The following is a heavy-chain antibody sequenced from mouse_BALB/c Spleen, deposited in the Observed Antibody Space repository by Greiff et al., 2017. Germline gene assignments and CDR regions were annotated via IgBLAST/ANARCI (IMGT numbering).Heavy chain of an antibody. Sequence: EVHLVESGGGLVQPGGSRKLSCAASGFTFSSFGMHWVRQAPEKGLEWVAYISSGSSTIYYADTVKGRFTISRDNPKNTLFLQMTSLRSEDTAMYYCARNYGSVYYFDYWGQGTTLTVSS. CDR3: ARNYGSVYYFDY. CDR1: GFTFSSFG. J-gene: IGHJ2*01. D-gene: IGHD1-1*01. V-gene: IGHV5-17*02. CDR2: ISSGSSTI.